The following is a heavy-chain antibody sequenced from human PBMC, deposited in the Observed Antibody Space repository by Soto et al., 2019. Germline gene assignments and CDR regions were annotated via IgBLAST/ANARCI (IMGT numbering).Heavy chain of an antibody. CDR3: ARDVMSVAGSADY. V-gene: IGHV3-53*01. J-gene: IGHJ4*02. D-gene: IGHD6-19*01. CDR2: ISSDGGT. CDR1: AFTVRSNY. Sequence: PGGSLRLSCAASAFTVRSNYMSWVRQAPGKGLEWVSTISSDGGTYYTDSVKGRFAISRDNSKNTLYLQMNSLTAEDTAVHYCARDVMSVAGSADYWGQGTLVTVSS.